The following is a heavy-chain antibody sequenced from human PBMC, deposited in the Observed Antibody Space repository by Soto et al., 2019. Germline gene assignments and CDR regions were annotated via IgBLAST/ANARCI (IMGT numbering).Heavy chain of an antibody. CDR1: GFTFSSYG. J-gene: IGHJ4*02. Sequence: PGGSLRLSCAASGFTFSSYGMHWVRQAPGKGLEWVAVISYDGSNKYYADSVKGRFTISRDNSKNTLYLQMNSLRAGDTAVYYCAKSEDFWSGRQFDDWGQGTLVTVSS. CDR3: AKSEDFWSGRQFDD. D-gene: IGHD3-3*01. CDR2: ISYDGSNK. V-gene: IGHV3-30*18.